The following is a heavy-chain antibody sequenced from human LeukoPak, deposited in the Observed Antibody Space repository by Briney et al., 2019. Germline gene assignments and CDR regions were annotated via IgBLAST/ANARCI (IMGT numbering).Heavy chain of an antibody. Sequence: PSETLSLTCTVSGGSISSGGYSWSWIRQHPGKGLEWIGYIYYSGSTYYNPSLKSRVTISVDTSKNQFSLKLSSVTAADTAVYYCARGGNPVYYFDYWGQGTLVTVSS. V-gene: IGHV4-31*03. J-gene: IGHJ4*02. D-gene: IGHD4-23*01. CDR3: ARGGNPVYYFDY. CDR2: IYYSGST. CDR1: GGSISSGGYS.